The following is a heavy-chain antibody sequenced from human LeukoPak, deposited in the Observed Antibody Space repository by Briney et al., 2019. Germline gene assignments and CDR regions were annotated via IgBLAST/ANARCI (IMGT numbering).Heavy chain of an antibody. V-gene: IGHV3-33*01. J-gene: IGHJ4*02. D-gene: IGHD5-24*01. CDR2: IWYDGSHR. CDR1: GFTFSSHG. Sequence: GGSLRLSCVASGFTFSSHGMHWVRQAPGKGLEWVAVIWYDGSHRYYPDPVKGRFTISRDNSKNTLFLQMDSLRVDDTAVYYCVRDNAAADGALDYWGQGSLVTVSS. CDR3: VRDNAAADGALDY.